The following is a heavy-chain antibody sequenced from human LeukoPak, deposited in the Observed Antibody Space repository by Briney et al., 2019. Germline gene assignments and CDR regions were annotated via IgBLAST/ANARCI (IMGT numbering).Heavy chain of an antibody. D-gene: IGHD5/OR15-5a*01. CDR1: GFTFSSYA. CDR3: ARDSSLGSPNNYYYYYMDV. J-gene: IGHJ6*03. CDR2: ISYDGSNK. Sequence: SGRSLRLSCAASGFTFSSYAMRWVRQAPGKGLEWVAVISYDGSNKYYADSVKGRFTISRDNSKNTLYLQMNSLRAEDTAVYYCARDSSLGSPNNYYYYYMDVWGKGTTVTVSS. V-gene: IGHV3-30*04.